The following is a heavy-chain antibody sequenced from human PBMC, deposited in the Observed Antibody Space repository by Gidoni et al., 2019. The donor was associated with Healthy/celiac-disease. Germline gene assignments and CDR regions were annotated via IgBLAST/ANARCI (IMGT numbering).Heavy chain of an antibody. V-gene: IGHV3-33*01. CDR3: ARHGTDSSGWYYYYYYGMDV. CDR1: GFTFSSSG. CDR2: ILYDGSNK. J-gene: IGHJ6*02. D-gene: IGHD6-19*01. Sequence: QVQLVESGGGVVQPGRSLRLSCAASGFTFSSSGMHWVRQAPGTGLEWVAVILYDGSNKYYADSVKGRFTISRDNSKNTLYLQMNSLRAEDTAVYYCARHGTDSSGWYYYYYYGMDVWGQGTTVTVSS.